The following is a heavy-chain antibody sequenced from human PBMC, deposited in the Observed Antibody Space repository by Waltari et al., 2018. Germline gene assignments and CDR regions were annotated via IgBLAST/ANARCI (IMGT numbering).Heavy chain of an antibody. V-gene: IGHV3-33*01. CDR3: ARGERRAMVDAFDI. CDR1: GFTFSSYG. D-gene: IGHD5-18*01. CDR2: IWYDGSNK. J-gene: IGHJ3*02. Sequence: QVQLVESGGGVVQPGRSLRLSCAASGFTFSSYGMHWVRQAPGKGLEWVAVIWYDGSNKYYADSVKGRFTISRDNSKNTLYLQMNSLRAEDTAVYYCARGERRAMVDAFDIWGQGTMVTVSS.